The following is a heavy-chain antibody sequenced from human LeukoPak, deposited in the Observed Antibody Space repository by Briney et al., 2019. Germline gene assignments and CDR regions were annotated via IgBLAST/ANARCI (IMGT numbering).Heavy chain of an antibody. CDR1: GGSISSYY. Sequence: ETLSLTCTVSGGSISSYYWSWIRQPPGKGLEWVSAISGSGGSTYYADSVKGRFTISRDNSKNTLYLQMNSLRAEDTAVYYCATEQLVTNWGQGTLVTVSS. CDR3: ATEQLVTN. CDR2: ISGSGGST. J-gene: IGHJ4*02. D-gene: IGHD6-13*01. V-gene: IGHV3-23*01.